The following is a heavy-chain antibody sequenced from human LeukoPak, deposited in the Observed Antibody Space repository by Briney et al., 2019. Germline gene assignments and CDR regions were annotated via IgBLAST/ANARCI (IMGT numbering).Heavy chain of an antibody. J-gene: IGHJ6*04. V-gene: IGHV1-69*06. D-gene: IGHD3-10*01. CDR3: ARVPHLLWFGDFPYGMDV. CDR2: IIPIFGTA. Sequence: ASVKVSCKASGGTFSSYAISWVRQAPGQGLEWMGGIIPIFGTANYAQRFQGRVTITADKSTSTAHMELSSLRSEDTAVYYCARVPHLLWFGDFPYGMDVWGKGTTVTVSS. CDR1: GGTFSSYA.